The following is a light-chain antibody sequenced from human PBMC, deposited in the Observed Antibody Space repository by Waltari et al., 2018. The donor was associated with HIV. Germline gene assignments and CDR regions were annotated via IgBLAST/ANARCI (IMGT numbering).Light chain of an antibody. CDR1: NIGLQN. CDR3: QVRVSNTVV. V-gene: IGLV3-9*01. CDR2: RDN. Sequence: SYELTQPLSVSVALGQPAPITCGGTNIGLQNGCWYQQKPGQAPVFIIYRDNTRPSGIPERFSGSNSGNTATLTIRRAQAGDEADYYCQVRVSNTVVFGGGTNLTVL. J-gene: IGLJ2*01.